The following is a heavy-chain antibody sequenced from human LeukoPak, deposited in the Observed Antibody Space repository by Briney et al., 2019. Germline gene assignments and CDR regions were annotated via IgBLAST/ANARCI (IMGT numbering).Heavy chain of an antibody. Sequence: GGSLRLSCAASGFTFDNYGMSWVRQAPGKGLEWVSGTNWNGGSTGYADSVKGRFTISRDNAKNYLYLQMNSLRVEDTASYYCARGRGSGSYNSIHYWGQGTLVTVSS. J-gene: IGHJ4*02. CDR3: ARGRGSGSYNSIHY. CDR1: GFTFDNYG. CDR2: TNWNGGST. V-gene: IGHV3-20*04. D-gene: IGHD3-10*01.